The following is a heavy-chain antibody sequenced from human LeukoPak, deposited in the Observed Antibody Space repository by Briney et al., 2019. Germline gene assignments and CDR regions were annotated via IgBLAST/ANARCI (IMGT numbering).Heavy chain of an antibody. D-gene: IGHD6-6*01. J-gene: IGHJ6*02. Sequence: GASVKVSCKVSGYTLTELSMHWVRQAPGKGLEWMGGFDPEDGETIYAQKFQGRVTMTEDTSTDTAYMELGSLRSEDTAVYYCATDLPSWGIAARSGMDVWGQGTTVTVSS. CDR2: FDPEDGET. CDR1: GYTLTELS. CDR3: ATDLPSWGIAARSGMDV. V-gene: IGHV1-24*01.